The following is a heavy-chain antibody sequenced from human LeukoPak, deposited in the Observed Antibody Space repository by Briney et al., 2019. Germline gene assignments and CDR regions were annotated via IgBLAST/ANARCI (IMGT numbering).Heavy chain of an antibody. V-gene: IGHV3-53*01. J-gene: IGHJ6*02. CDR3: ARDPSTSPYYYYGMDV. CDR1: GFTVSSNY. D-gene: IGHD2-2*01. Sequence: GGSLRLSCAASGFTVSSNYMSWVRQAPGKGLEWVSVTYSGGSTYYADSVKGRFTISRDNSKNTLYLQMNSLRAEDTAVYYCARDPSTSPYYYYGMDVWGQGTTVTVSS. CDR2: TYSGGST.